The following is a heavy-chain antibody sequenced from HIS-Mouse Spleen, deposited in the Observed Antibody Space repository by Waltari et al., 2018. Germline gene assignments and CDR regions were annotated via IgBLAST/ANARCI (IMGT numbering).Heavy chain of an antibody. V-gene: IGHV3-30*18. CDR3: AKDKHHAFDY. CDR1: GFPFSSYA. J-gene: IGHJ4*02. CDR2: ISYDGSNK. Sequence: QVQLVESGGGVVQPGRSLRLACAASGFPFSSYAMHGVRQAPGKGLEWVAVISYDGSNKYYADSVKGRFTISRDNSKNTLYLQMNSLRAEDTAVYYCAKDKHHAFDYWGQGTLVTVSS.